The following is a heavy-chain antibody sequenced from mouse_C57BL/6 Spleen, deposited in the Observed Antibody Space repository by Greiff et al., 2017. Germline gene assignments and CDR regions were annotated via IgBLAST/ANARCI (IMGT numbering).Heavy chain of an antibody. V-gene: IGHV1-54*01. CDR2: INPGSGGT. CDR3: ARGGGNY. Sequence: VQLQQSGAELVRPGTSVKVSCKASGYAFTNYLIEWVKQRPGQGLEWIGVINPGSGGTNYNEKFKGKATLTADKSSSNAYMQLSSLTSEDSAVYFCARGGGNYWGQGTTLTVSS. D-gene: IGHD1-1*02. CDR1: GYAFTNYL. J-gene: IGHJ2*01.